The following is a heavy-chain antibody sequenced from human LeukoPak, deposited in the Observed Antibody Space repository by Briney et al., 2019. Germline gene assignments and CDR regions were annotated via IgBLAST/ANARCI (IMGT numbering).Heavy chain of an antibody. J-gene: IGHJ3*02. CDR3: ARALSIAARQAHHPGI. Sequence: GASVKVSCKASGYTFTGYYMHWVRQAPGQGLEWMGWINPNSGGTNYAQKFQGRVTMTRDTSISTAYMELSRLRSDDTAVYYCARALSIAARQAHHPGIWGQGTMVTVSS. CDR1: GYTFTGYY. CDR2: INPNSGGT. D-gene: IGHD6-6*01. V-gene: IGHV1-2*02.